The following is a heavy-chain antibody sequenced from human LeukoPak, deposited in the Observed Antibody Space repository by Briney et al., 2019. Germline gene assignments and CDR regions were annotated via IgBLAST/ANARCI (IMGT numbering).Heavy chain of an antibody. CDR1: GGSISSSSYY. CDR2: IYYSGST. Sequence: SETLSLTCTVSGGSISSSSYYWGWLPQPPGGALEWIGSIYYSGSTYYNPSLKIRVTISVDTSKNRFYLKLSSVSAADTAVYYCARHIVVVSTPADWFDPWGQGTLVTVSS. D-gene: IGHD2-21*01. V-gene: IGHV4-39*01. CDR3: ARHIVVVSTPADWFDP. J-gene: IGHJ5*02.